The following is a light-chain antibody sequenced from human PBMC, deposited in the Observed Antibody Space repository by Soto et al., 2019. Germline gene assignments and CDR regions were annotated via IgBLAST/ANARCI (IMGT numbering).Light chain of an antibody. J-gene: IGKJ1*01. CDR2: ATS. CDR3: LKDHSYLLT. Sequence: IQMTQSPPSLSASVGDRVTITCRADEGIRDHLSWFQQKPGKAPNLLVSATSPLQTGVPSRFSGSRSSTNFTLTISSLQPDDFAAYYCLKDHSYLLTFVQGTKEEI. CDR1: EGIRDH. V-gene: IGKV1-6*01.